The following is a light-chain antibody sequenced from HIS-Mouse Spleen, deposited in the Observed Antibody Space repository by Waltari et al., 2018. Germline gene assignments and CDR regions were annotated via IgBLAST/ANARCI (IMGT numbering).Light chain of an antibody. J-gene: IGLJ3*02. Sequence: QSALTQPRPVSGSPGQSVTISCTGTSSYVGGYNYVSRYQQHPGKAPKLMIYDVSKRPSGVPDRFSGSKSGNTASLTISGLQAEDEADYYCCSYAGSYTWVFGGGTKLTVL. V-gene: IGLV2-11*01. CDR3: CSYAGSYTWV. CDR2: DVS. CDR1: SSYVGGYNY.